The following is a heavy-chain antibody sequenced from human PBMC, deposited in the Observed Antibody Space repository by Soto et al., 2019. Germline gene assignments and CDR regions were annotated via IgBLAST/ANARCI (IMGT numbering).Heavy chain of an antibody. CDR1: GGSISSYY. J-gene: IGHJ3*02. CDR2: IYYSGST. Sequence: QVQLQESGPGLVKPSETLSLTCTVSGGSISSYYWSWIRQPPGKGLEWIGYIYYSGSTNYNPPLKSRVTISVDTSKNQFSLKLSSVTAADTAVYYCARRYGDGFDIWGQGTMVTVSP. V-gene: IGHV4-59*08. D-gene: IGHD1-20*01. CDR3: ARRYGDGFDI.